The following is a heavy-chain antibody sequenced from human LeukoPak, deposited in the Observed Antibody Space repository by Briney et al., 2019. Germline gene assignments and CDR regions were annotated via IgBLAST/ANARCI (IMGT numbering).Heavy chain of an antibody. CDR2: IYYNVNT. D-gene: IGHD6-13*01. J-gene: IGHJ4*02. CDR1: GGSVSSGRYH. V-gene: IGHV4-61*01. Sequence: SETLSLTCSVSGGSVSSGRYHWTWIRQPPGKGLEWIGYIYYNVNTNYNPSLESRVTISVDTSKNQISLKLSSVTAADMAMYYCAREEDSRSWLDFAFWGQGTLVTVSS. CDR3: AREEDSRSWLDFAF.